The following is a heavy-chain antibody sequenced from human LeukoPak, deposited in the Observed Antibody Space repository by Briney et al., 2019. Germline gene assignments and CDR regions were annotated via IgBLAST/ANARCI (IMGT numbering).Heavy chain of an antibody. V-gene: IGHV4-59*08. CDR2: IYYSGST. J-gene: IGHJ4*02. CDR3: ARQGTGGYSYGYGY. Sequence: SETLSLTCTVSGGSISSYYWSWVRQPPGKGLEWIGYIYYSGSTNYNPSLKSRVTISVDTSKNQFSLKLSSVTAADTAVYYCARQGTGGYSYGYGYWGQGTLVTVSS. CDR1: GGSISSYY. D-gene: IGHD5-18*01.